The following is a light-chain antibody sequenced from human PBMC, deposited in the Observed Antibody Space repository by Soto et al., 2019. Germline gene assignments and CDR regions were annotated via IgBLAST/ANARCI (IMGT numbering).Light chain of an antibody. CDR1: QSVYRN. Sequence: EVVMTQSPATLSVSPGEGVTLSCRASQSVYRNLAWYQQRPGQAPRLLIFHASTRATAVPARFTGSGSGTEFTLTISSLQSEDCGVYYGQQFNQWPPFNFGPGTTVDIK. V-gene: IGKV3-15*01. CDR3: QQFNQWPPFN. CDR2: HAS. J-gene: IGKJ3*01.